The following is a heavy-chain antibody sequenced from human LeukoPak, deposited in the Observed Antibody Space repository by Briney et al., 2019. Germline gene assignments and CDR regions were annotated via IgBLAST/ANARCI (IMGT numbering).Heavy chain of an antibody. J-gene: IGHJ6*03. Sequence: GGSLRLSCAASGFTFSSYSMNWVRQAPGKGLEWVANIKQDGSEKYYVDSVKGRFTISRDNAKNSLYLQMNSLRAEDTAVYYCARDLDSSSWYHSYYYYYYMDVWGKGTTVTISS. CDR3: ARDLDSSSWYHSYYYYYYMDV. CDR1: GFTFSSYS. D-gene: IGHD6-13*01. V-gene: IGHV3-7*01. CDR2: IKQDGSEK.